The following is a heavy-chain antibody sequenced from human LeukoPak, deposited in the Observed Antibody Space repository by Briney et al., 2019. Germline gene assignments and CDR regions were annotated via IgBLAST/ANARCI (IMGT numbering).Heavy chain of an antibody. CDR2: ISSSSSTI. CDR1: GFTFSSYS. J-gene: IGHJ3*02. Sequence: GGSLRLSCAASGFTFSSYSMNWVRQAPGKGLEWVSYISSSSSTIYYADSVKGRFTISRDNAKNSLYLQMNSLRAEDTAVYYCASASGGRWLRLRGGIDDAFDIWGQGTMVTVSS. CDR3: ASASGGRWLRLRGGIDDAFDI. D-gene: IGHD5-24*01. V-gene: IGHV3-48*01.